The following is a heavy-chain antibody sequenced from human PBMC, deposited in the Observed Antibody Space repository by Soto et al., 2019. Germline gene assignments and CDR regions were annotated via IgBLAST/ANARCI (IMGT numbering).Heavy chain of an antibody. D-gene: IGHD5-12*01. V-gene: IGHV4-39*01. CDR3: ARRGYFSFDF. J-gene: IGHJ4*02. CDR1: GGSISSDSYY. Sequence: QLQLQESGPGLVKPSETLSLTCTVSGGSISSDSYYWGWLRQPPGKGLDWIGTIYYGGSTSYNPSLKSRVTISVDTSKNQFSLKLSSVTAADTAVYYCARRGYFSFDFWGQGTLVTVSS. CDR2: IYYGGST.